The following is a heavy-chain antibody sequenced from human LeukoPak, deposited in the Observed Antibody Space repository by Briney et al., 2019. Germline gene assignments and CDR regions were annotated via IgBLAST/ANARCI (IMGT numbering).Heavy chain of an antibody. Sequence: SETLSLTCAVSGGSISSGGYSWSWIRQPPGKGLEWIGYIYHSGSTYYNPSLKSRVTISVDRSKNQFSLKLSSVTAADTAAYYCARGLSSGYSVYFDYWGQGTLVTVSS. CDR3: ARGLSSGYSVYFDY. D-gene: IGHD3-22*01. J-gene: IGHJ4*02. CDR1: GGSISSGGYS. V-gene: IGHV4-30-2*01. CDR2: IYHSGST.